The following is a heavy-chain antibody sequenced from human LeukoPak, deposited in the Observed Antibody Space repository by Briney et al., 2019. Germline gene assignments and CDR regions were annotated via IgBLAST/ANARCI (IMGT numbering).Heavy chain of an antibody. CDR1: GYTLTELS. J-gene: IGHJ4*02. CDR3: ATDGGGRVNYYDSSGRTFDY. CDR2: FDPEDGET. V-gene: IGHV1-24*01. D-gene: IGHD3-22*01. Sequence: VASVKVSCKVSGYTLTELSMHWVRQAPGKGLEWMGGFDPEDGETIYAQKFQGRVTMTEDTSTDTAYMELSSLRSEDTAVYYCATDGGGRVNYYDSSGRTFDYWGQGTLVTVSS.